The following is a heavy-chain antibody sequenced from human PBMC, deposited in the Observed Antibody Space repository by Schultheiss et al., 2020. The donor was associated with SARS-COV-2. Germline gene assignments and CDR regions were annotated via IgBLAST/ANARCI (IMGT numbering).Heavy chain of an antibody. CDR2: ISSSSSTI. Sequence: GGSLRLSCAASGFTFSSYGMHWVRQAPGKGLEWVSYISSSSSTIYYADSVKGRFTISRDNAKNSLYLQMNSLRAEDTAVYYCARAQDAGHLDYWGQGTLVTVSS. CDR1: GFTFSSYG. CDR3: ARAQDAGHLDY. V-gene: IGHV3-48*01. D-gene: IGHD3-10*01. J-gene: IGHJ4*02.